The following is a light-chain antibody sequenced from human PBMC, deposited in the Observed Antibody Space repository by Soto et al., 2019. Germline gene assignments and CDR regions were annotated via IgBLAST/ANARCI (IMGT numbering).Light chain of an antibody. V-gene: IGLV1-44*01. CDR2: TNN. Sequence: QSVLTQPPLASGTPGQRVTISCSGSSSNIGRNAVNWYQQLPGTAPKLLIYTNNERASGVPDRFSGSRSGASASLAISGLQAVDEADYYCAAWDGSLNGVVFGGGTKLTVL. CDR3: AAWDGSLNGVV. J-gene: IGLJ2*01. CDR1: SSNIGRNA.